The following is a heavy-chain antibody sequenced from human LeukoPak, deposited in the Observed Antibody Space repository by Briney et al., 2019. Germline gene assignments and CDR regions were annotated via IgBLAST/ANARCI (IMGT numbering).Heavy chain of an antibody. CDR1: GGSISSSSYY. V-gene: IGHV4-39*01. CDR2: IYYSGST. J-gene: IGHJ2*01. D-gene: IGHD1-26*01. CDR3: ARHGLSAWEGVLDGYFDL. Sequence: SETLSLTCTVSGGSISSSSYYWGWIRQPPGKGPERIGSIYYSGSTYYNPSLKSRITISVDSSKNQFSLRLSSVTAADTAVYYCARHGLSAWEGVLDGYFDLWGRGTLVTVSS.